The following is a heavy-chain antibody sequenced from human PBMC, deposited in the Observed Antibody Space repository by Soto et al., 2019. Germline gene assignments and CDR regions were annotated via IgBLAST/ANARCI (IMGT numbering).Heavy chain of an antibody. CDR1: GYTFTSYY. J-gene: IGHJ6*02. Sequence: GASVKVSCKASGYTFTSYYMHWVRQAPGQGLEWMGIINPSGGSTSYAQKFQGRVTMTRDTSTSTVYMELSSLRSEDTAVYYCARVGFETFYYYYGMDVWGQGTTVTVSS. CDR2: INPSGGST. V-gene: IGHV1-46*03. D-gene: IGHD2-15*01. CDR3: ARVGFETFYYYYGMDV.